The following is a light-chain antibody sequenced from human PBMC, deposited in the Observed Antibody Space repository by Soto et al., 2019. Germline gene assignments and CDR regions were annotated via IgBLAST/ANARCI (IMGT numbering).Light chain of an antibody. CDR3: QKYNRAPFT. Sequence: DIQMTQSTSSLSASVGDRDTITCRASQGISNYLAWYQQKPGKVPKLLIYAASTLQSGVPSRFSGSGSGTDFALTICSLQPADVAAYCSQKYNRAPFTFGPGTTVDIK. CDR1: QGISNY. J-gene: IGKJ3*01. V-gene: IGKV1-27*01. CDR2: AAS.